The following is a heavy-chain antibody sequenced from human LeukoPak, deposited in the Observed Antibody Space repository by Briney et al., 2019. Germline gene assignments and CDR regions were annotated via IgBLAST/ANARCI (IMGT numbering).Heavy chain of an antibody. CDR2: INPSGGST. CDR1: GGTFSSYA. CDR3: AGGKIITTILGAFDY. Sequence: ASVKVSCKASGGTFSSYAISWVRQAPGQGLEWMGRINPSGGSTTYAQKFQGRVTITRDTSTSTVYMELSSLRSDDTAVYYCAGGKIITTILGAFDYWGQGTLVTASS. J-gene: IGHJ4*02. V-gene: IGHV1-46*01. D-gene: IGHD3-9*01.